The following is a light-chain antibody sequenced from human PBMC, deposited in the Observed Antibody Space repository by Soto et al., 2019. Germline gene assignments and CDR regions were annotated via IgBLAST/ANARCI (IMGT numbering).Light chain of an antibody. V-gene: IGKV1-27*01. CDR2: AAS. CDR3: QKYNSAPLT. CDR1: QGISSY. J-gene: IGKJ4*01. Sequence: DIQLTQSPSFLSASVGDRVTITCRASQGISSYLAWYQQKPGKVPKLLIYAASTLQSGVPSRFSGSGSGTDFTLTISSLQPEDVATYYCQKYNSAPLTFGGGTKVDNK.